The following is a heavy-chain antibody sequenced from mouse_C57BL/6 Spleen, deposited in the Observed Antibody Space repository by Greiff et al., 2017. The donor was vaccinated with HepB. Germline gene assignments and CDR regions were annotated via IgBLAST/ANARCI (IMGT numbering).Heavy chain of an antibody. V-gene: IGHV1-69*01. CDR1: GYTFTSYW. CDR2: IDPSDSYT. J-gene: IGHJ2*01. Sequence: VQLQQPGAELVMPGASVKLSCKASGYTFTSYWMHWVKQRPGQGLEWIGEIDPSDSYTNYNQKFKGKSTVTVDKSSSTAYMQLSSLTSEDSAVYYCARGDYYSLGYWGQGTTLTVSS. D-gene: IGHD1-1*01. CDR3: ARGDYYSLGY.